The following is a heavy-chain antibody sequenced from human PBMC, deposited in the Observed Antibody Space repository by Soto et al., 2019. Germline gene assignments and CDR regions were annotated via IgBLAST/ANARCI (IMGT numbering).Heavy chain of an antibody. V-gene: IGHV3-30*18. CDR1: GFTFSSSG. Sequence: QVQLVESGGGVVQPGRSLRLSCAASGFTFSSSGMHWVRQAPGKGLEWVAVISYDGSNKFYADSVKGRFTISRDNFRNTLYLQMNSLRAEDTAVYYGAKEFHSWNYFDYWGEGTLVTVSS. CDR3: AKEFHSWNYFDY. D-gene: IGHD1-20*01. J-gene: IGHJ4*02. CDR2: ISYDGSNK.